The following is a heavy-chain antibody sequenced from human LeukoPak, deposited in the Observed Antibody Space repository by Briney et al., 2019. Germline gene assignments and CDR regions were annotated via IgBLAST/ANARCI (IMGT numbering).Heavy chain of an antibody. CDR1: GFTFSSYA. CDR3: AKHGYCSGISCFFDY. D-gene: IGHD2-2*03. V-gene: IGHV3-23*01. CDR2: ISGSGPYT. J-gene: IGHJ4*02. Sequence: GGSLRLSCAASGFTFSSYAMSWVRQAPGKGLEWVSAISGSGPYTFYTDSVKGRFTISRDSSKNTLYLQMNSLRAEDTALYYCAKHGYCSGISCFFDYWGQGTQVTVSS.